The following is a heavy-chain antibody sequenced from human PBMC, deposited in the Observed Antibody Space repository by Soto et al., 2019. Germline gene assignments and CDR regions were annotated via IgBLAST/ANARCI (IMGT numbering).Heavy chain of an antibody. V-gene: IGHV1-8*01. CDR3: ARGVTAGVDY. D-gene: IGHD1-26*01. Sequence: QVQLVQSGAEVREPGASVKVSCKASGYSFSSLDINWVRQTTGQGLEWMGWMQPRDGRTGYAQKFQGRVTMTRDTSINTAYMVLSSLTSDDTAFYYCARGVTAGVDYWGQGTLVTVSS. CDR1: GYSFSSLD. J-gene: IGHJ4*02. CDR2: MQPRDGRT.